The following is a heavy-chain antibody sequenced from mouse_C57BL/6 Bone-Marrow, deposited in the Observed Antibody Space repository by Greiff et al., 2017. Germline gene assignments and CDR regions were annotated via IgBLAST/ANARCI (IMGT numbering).Heavy chain of an antibody. CDR2: ISYSGST. V-gene: IGHV3-8*01. Sequence: EVKLMESGPGLAKPSQTLSLTCSVSGYSITSDYWNWVRQFPGNKLEYMGYISYSGSTYYNPTLNSRNSIPRDTSKNQYSLQLNSVTTEDTASYYCAIWGGSSYSYWYFDVWGTGTTVTVSS. J-gene: IGHJ1*03. CDR3: AIWGGSSYSYWYFDV. D-gene: IGHD1-1*01. CDR1: GYSITSDY.